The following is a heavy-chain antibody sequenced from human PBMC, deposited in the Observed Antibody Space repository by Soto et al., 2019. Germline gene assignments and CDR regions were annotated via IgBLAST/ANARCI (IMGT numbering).Heavy chain of an antibody. V-gene: IGHV3-48*01. CDR2: ISGSSSTI. D-gene: IGHD3-22*01. Sequence: EVQLVESGGGLVQPGGSLRLSCAASGFTFSSYSMNWVRQAPGKGLEWVSYISGSSSTIYYADSVKGRFTISRDNAKNSLYLQMNSLRAEDTAVYYCARDYYDSSGYSADFDYWGQGTLVTVSS. J-gene: IGHJ4*02. CDR1: GFTFSSYS. CDR3: ARDYYDSSGYSADFDY.